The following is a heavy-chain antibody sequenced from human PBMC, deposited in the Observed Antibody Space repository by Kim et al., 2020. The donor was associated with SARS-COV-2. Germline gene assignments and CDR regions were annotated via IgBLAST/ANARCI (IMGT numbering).Heavy chain of an antibody. Sequence: GGSLRLSCAASGFTFSGYGMHWVRKAPGKGLEWVAVISYDGSNKYYADSVKGRFTISRDSSKNTLYLQMNSLRAEDTAVYYCAKTWTDWYFDLWGRGTLVTVSS. CDR3: AKTWTDWYFDL. CDR1: GFTFSGYG. CDR2: ISYDGSNK. V-gene: IGHV3-30*18. D-gene: IGHD1-1*01. J-gene: IGHJ2*01.